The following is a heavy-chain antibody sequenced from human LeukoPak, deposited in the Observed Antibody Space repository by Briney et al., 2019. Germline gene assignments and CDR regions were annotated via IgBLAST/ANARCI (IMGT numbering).Heavy chain of an antibody. CDR3: TLGSGSYWGWLDY. V-gene: IGHV3-11*01. D-gene: IGHD3-10*01. CDR1: GFTFSDYY. CDR2: ISSSGSTR. J-gene: IGHJ4*02. Sequence: GGSLRLSCAASGFTFSDYYMSWIRQAPGKGLEWVSYISSSGSTRYYADSVKGRFTISRDNAKNSLYLQMNSLRAEDTAVYYCTLGSGSYWGWLDYWGQGTLVTVSS.